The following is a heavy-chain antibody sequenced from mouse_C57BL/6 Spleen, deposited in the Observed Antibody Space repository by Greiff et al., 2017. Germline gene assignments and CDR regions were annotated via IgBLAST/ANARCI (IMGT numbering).Heavy chain of an antibody. J-gene: IGHJ2*01. D-gene: IGHD1-1*01. CDR3: ARSSYYGSRGYFDD. Sequence: QVQLKQSGPELVKPGASVKISCKASGYAFSSSWMNWVKQRPGKGLEWIGRIYPGDGDTNYNGKFKGKATLTADKSSSTAYMQLSSLTSEDSAVYFCARSSYYGSRGYFDDWGQGTTLTVSS. CDR2: IYPGDGDT. CDR1: GYAFSSSW. V-gene: IGHV1-82*01.